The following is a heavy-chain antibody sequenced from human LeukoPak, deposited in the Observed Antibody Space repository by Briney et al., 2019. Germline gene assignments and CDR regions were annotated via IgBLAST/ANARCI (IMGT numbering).Heavy chain of an antibody. CDR1: GFPFSSYS. Sequence: QAGGSLRLSCAVSGFPFSSYSMNWVRQAPGKGLEWVSYISASGSNIYYLDAVKGRFTVSRDNAMNSLFLQMDRPRAEDTAIYYWVRVKGTYFDFWGQGTPVTVSS. J-gene: IGHJ4*02. CDR3: VRVKGTYFDF. D-gene: IGHD1-1*01. CDR2: ISASGSNI. V-gene: IGHV3-48*01.